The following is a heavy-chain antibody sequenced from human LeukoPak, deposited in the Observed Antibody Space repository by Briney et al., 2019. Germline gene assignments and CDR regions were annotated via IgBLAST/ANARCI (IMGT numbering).Heavy chain of an antibody. CDR2: IWSDGNNR. V-gene: IGHV3-33*06. CDR3: AKERGPFDAFDI. CDR1: GFTFSSYG. Sequence: GGSLRLSCAASGFTFSSYGMHWVRQAPGKGLERVAVIWSDGNNRFYADSVKGRFTFSRDNSKNTLSLQMNSLRAEDTAVYYCAKERGPFDAFDIWGPGTRVTVSS. J-gene: IGHJ3*02.